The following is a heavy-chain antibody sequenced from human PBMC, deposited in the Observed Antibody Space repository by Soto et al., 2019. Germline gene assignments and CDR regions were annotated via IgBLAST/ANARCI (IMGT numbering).Heavy chain of an antibody. V-gene: IGHV3-21*01. Sequence: EVQLVESGGGLVKPGGSLRLSCAASGFTFSSYSMSWVRQAPGKGLEWVSSISSSSSYIYYADSVKGRFTISRDNAKNSLYLQMNSLRAEDTAVYYCARLTSYDSSGYYSYWGQGTLVTVSS. CDR3: ARLTSYDSSGYYSY. CDR2: ISSSSSYI. D-gene: IGHD3-22*01. J-gene: IGHJ4*02. CDR1: GFTFSSYS.